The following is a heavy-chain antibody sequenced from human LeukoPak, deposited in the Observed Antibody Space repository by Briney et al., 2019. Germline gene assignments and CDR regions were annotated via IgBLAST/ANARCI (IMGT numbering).Heavy chain of an antibody. CDR3: AKDQSYYDSSGPIDY. CDR2: ISWNSGSI. J-gene: IGHJ4*02. D-gene: IGHD3-22*01. Sequence: GGSLRLSCAASGFTFDDYAMHWVQQAPGKGLEWVSGISWNSGSIGYADSVKGRFTISRDNAKNSLYLQMNSLRAEDTALYYCAKDQSYYDSSGPIDYWGQGTLVTVSS. V-gene: IGHV3-9*01. CDR1: GFTFDDYA.